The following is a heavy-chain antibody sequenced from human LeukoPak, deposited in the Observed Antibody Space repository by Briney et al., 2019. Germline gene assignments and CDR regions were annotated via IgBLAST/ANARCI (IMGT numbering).Heavy chain of an antibody. Sequence: SETLSLTCTVSGGSISSYYWSWIRQPPGKGLEWIGYIYYSGSTYYNPSLKSRVTISVDTSKNQFSLKLSSVTAADTAVYYCARGDDFWSGYFSPLRTYYFDYWGQGTLVTVSS. CDR3: ARGDDFWSGYFSPLRTYYFDY. V-gene: IGHV4-59*12. D-gene: IGHD3-3*01. CDR1: GGSISSYY. J-gene: IGHJ4*02. CDR2: IYYSGST.